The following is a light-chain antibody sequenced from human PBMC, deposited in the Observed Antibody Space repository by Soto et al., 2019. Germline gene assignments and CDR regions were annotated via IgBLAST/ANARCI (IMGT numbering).Light chain of an antibody. CDR3: QSYDSSLSVWV. Sequence: QSVLTQPPSVSGAPGQRVIISCTGSSSNIGAGSDVHWYQQLPGTTPKLLINENTNRPSGVPDRFSGFKSGTSASLAITGLQAEDEAVYYCQSYDSSLSVWVFGGGTKLTVL. CDR2: ENT. J-gene: IGLJ3*02. V-gene: IGLV1-40*01. CDR1: SSNIGAGSD.